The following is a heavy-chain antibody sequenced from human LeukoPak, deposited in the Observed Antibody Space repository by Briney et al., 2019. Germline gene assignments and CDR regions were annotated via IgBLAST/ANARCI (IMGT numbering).Heavy chain of an antibody. D-gene: IGHD3-10*01. J-gene: IGHJ5*02. CDR1: GGSFSGYY. CDR2: TNHSGST. V-gene: IGHV4-34*01. CDR3: ARGRSGSYSYPSRFDP. Sequence: SETLSLTCAVYGGSFSGYYWSWIRQPPGKGLEWIGETNHSGSTNYNPSLKSRVTISVGTSKNQFSLKLSSVTAADTAVYYCARGRSGSYSYPSRFDPWGQGTLVTVSS.